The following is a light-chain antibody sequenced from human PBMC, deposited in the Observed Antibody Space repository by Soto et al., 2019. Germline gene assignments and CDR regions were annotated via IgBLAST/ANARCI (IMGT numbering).Light chain of an antibody. CDR2: EVS. CDR3: SSYAGTNHYL. Sequence: QSALTQPPSASGSPGQSVTISCTGTSSDVGAYHYVSWYQQHPGKAPTLIIYEVSQRPSGVPDRFSGSKSGNTASLTVSGLQADDEADYYCSSYAGTNHYLFGIGTKVTV. J-gene: IGLJ1*01. V-gene: IGLV2-8*01. CDR1: SSDVGAYHY.